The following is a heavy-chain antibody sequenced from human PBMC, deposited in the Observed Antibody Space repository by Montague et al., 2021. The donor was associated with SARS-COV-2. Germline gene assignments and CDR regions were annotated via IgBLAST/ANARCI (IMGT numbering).Heavy chain of an antibody. Sequence: TLSLTCTVSGGSINSGGYYWSWIRQHPGKCLEWIGYIYYSGSTYYNPSLKSRLTISVDTSKNQFSLKLSSVTAADTAVYYCARVHFVSSGWYPDAFDIWGQGTMVTVSS. CDR1: GGSINSGGYY. CDR3: ARVHFVSSGWYPDAFDI. CDR2: IYYSGST. D-gene: IGHD6-19*01. J-gene: IGHJ3*02. V-gene: IGHV4-31*03.